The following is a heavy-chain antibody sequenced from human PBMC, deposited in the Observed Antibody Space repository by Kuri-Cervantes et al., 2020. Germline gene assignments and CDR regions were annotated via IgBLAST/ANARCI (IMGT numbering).Heavy chain of an antibody. D-gene: IGHD6-19*01. Sequence: GSLRLSCTVSGGSISRYYWSWIRQAPGRGLEWICYIYNRGSTNYNPALKSRDTISVVKAKNQFSLKLSAVTAADTAVDYCWRTAAHSSVWFSFWFDPWGQGTLVTVSS. CDR2: IYNRGST. J-gene: IGHJ5*02. CDR1: GGSISRYY. CDR3: WRTAAHSSVWFSFWFDP. V-gene: IGHV4-59*01.